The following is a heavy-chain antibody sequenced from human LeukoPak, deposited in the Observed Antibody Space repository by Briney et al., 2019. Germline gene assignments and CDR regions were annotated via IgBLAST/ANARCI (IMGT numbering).Heavy chain of an antibody. Sequence: GGSLRLSCAASGFTFSSYSMNWVRQAPGKGLEWVSSISSSSSYIYYADSVKGRFTISRDNAKNSLYLQMNSLRAEDTAVYYCAREYSSSWYYFDYWGQGTLVTVSS. CDR1: GFTFSSYS. D-gene: IGHD6-13*01. CDR3: AREYSSSWYYFDY. V-gene: IGHV3-21*01. CDR2: ISSSSSYI. J-gene: IGHJ4*02.